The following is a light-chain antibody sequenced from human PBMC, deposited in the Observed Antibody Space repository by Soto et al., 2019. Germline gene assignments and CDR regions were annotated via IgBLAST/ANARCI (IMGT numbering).Light chain of an antibody. CDR3: SSYATSILEV. CDR1: SSDVGGYNF. Sequence: QSVLTQPASVSGSPGQSITISCTGTSSDVGGYNFVSWYQKHPSKAPKLMIYDDSNRPSGVSDRFSGSKPGNTASLTIFGLQAEDEADYYCSSYATSILEVFGTGTKVTVL. V-gene: IGLV2-14*03. J-gene: IGLJ1*01. CDR2: DDS.